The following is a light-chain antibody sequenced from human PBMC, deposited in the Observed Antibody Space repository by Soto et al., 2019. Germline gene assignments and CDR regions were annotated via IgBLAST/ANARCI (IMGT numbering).Light chain of an antibody. CDR3: SSYTSSRELV. J-gene: IGLJ2*01. CDR2: DVS. Sequence: QSALTQPASVSGSPGQSITISCTGTSSDVGGYNYVSWYQQHPGKAPKLMIYDVSNRPSGVSNRFSGSKSGNTASLTISGLQAEDEADYYCSSYTSSRELVFGGGTQLTVL. V-gene: IGLV2-14*01. CDR1: SSDVGGYNY.